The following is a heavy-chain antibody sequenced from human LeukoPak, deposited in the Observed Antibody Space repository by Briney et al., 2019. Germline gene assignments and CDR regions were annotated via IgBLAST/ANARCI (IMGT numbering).Heavy chain of an antibody. Sequence: GGSLRLSCAASGFTFSTYAMSWVRQIPGKGLEWVSAISGSDDGTYYADSVKGRFTISSDNSRNTLYLQMNTLRAEDTAVYFCAKSPVSSCRGSFCYPFDYWGQGNLVTVSS. J-gene: IGHJ4*02. D-gene: IGHD2-15*01. CDR2: ISGSDDGT. CDR3: AKSPVSSCRGSFCYPFDY. V-gene: IGHV3-23*01. CDR1: GFTFSTYA.